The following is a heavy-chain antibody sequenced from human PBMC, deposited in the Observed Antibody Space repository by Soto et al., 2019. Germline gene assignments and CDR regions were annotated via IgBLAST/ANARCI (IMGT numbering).Heavy chain of an antibody. J-gene: IGHJ6*02. CDR1: GYTFTSYA. D-gene: IGHD2-21*01. Sequence: ASVKVSCKASGYTFTSYAMHWVRQAPGQRLEWMGWINAGNGNTKYSQKFQGRVTITRDTSASTAYMELSSLRSEDTAVYYCAGASVSYCGRGYYDVMDVWGQGTTVTVSS. V-gene: IGHV1-3*01. CDR2: INAGNGNT. CDR3: AGASVSYCGRGYYDVMDV.